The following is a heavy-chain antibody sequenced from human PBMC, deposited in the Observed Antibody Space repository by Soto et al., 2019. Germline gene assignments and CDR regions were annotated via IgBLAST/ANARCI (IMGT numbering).Heavy chain of an antibody. CDR2: TYYKSKWYI. Sequence: QMQLQQSGPRLVKPSQTLSLTCAISGDSVSSNSAAWNWIRQPPSRGLEWLGRTYYKSKWYIDYAASVRSRITITPDTSKNQFSLQLTSVTPEDTAVYYCAAVLSLVRGVNYYYGMDVWGQGTTVTVSS. J-gene: IGHJ6*02. D-gene: IGHD3-10*01. V-gene: IGHV6-1*01. CDR3: AAVLSLVRGVNYYYGMDV. CDR1: GDSVSSNSAA.